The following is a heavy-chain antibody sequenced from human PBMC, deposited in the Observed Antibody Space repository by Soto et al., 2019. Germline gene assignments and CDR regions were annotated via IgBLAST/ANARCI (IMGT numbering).Heavy chain of an antibody. CDR3: ARTYYYDSTGYYRTFDY. Sequence: PXESLRLSCAASGFTFGSYAMSWVRLAPGKGLEWVSVAGPSGSSTFYADSVRGRFTISRDNVENTLYLQMNSLRVADTALYFCARTYYYDSTGYYRTFDYWGQGTLVTVSS. D-gene: IGHD3-22*01. CDR2: AGPSGSST. V-gene: IGHV3-23*01. CDR1: GFTFGSYA. J-gene: IGHJ4*02.